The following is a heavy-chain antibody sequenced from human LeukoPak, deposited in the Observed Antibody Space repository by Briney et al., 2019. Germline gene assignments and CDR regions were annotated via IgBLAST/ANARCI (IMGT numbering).Heavy chain of an antibody. Sequence: SETLSLTCTVSGGSISSSSYYWGWIRQPPGKGLEWIGSIYHSGSIYYNPSLRSRVFISVDTSKNQFSLKLSSVTAADTSVYYCARHVGSNDWSRHFDNWGQGTLVTVSS. CDR3: ARHVGSNDWSRHFDN. CDR2: IYHSGSI. D-gene: IGHD6-19*01. CDR1: GGSISSSSYY. J-gene: IGHJ4*02. V-gene: IGHV4-39*01.